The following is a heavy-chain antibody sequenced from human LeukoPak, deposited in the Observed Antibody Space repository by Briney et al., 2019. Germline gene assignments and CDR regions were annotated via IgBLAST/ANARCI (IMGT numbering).Heavy chain of an antibody. J-gene: IGHJ6*02. CDR2: IYYSGST. CDR1: GGSISSYY. D-gene: IGHD6-6*01. Sequence: PSETLSLTCTVSGGSISSYYWSWIRQPPGKGLEWIGYIYYSGSTNYNPSLKSRVTISVDTSKNQFPLKLSSVTAADTAVYYCARHVPYSSSYYGMDVWGQGTTVTVSS. V-gene: IGHV4-59*08. CDR3: ARHVPYSSSYYGMDV.